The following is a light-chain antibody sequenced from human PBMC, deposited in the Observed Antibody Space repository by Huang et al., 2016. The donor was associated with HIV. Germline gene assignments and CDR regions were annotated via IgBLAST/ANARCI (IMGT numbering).Light chain of an antibody. CDR2: GAS. CDR3: QHYNNWPPWT. V-gene: IGKV3D-15*01. Sequence: EIVMTQSPATLSVSPGERANLSCRASQGVSNNIAWYQQKPGQTPRLLIHGASTSATGIAAKFSGRGSGTDFTLTITSLQPEDSAVYYCQHYNNWPPWTFGPGTQVEI. CDR1: QGVSNN. J-gene: IGKJ1*01.